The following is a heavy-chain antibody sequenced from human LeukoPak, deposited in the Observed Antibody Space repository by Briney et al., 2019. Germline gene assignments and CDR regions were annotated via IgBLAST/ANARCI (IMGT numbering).Heavy chain of an antibody. D-gene: IGHD1-26*01. V-gene: IGHV1-46*01. CDR1: GYTFTTYY. CDR3: ARGGSGSYYVDY. Sequence: ASVKVSCKASGYTFTTYYIHWVRQAPGQGLEWMGIINPNGGSTTYAQKFQGRVTMTRDTSTSTTYMELRSLRSDDTAVYYCARGGSGSYYVDYWGQGTLVTVSS. J-gene: IGHJ4*02. CDR2: INPNGGST.